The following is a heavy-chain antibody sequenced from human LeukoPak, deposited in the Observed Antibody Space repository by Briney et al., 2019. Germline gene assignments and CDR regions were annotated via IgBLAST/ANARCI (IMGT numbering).Heavy chain of an antibody. V-gene: IGHV3-74*01. D-gene: IGHD1-7*01. CDR3: ARGDIITGTTGP. CDR2: INSDGSST. J-gene: IGHJ5*02. Sequence: PGTSLRLSCGASGFTFSSYWMHWVRQAPGKGLVWVSRINSDGSSTSYADSVKGRFTISRDNAKNTLYLQMNSLRAEDTAVYYCARGDIITGTTGPWGQGTLVTVSS. CDR1: GFTFSSYW.